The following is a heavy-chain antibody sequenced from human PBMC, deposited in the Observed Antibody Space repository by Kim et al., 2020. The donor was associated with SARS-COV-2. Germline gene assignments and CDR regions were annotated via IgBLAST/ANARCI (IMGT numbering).Heavy chain of an antibody. CDR2: ISAYNGNT. Sequence: ASVKVSCKASGYTFTSYGISWVRQAPGQGLEWMGWISAYNGNTNYAQKLQGRVTMTTDTSTSTAYMELRSLRSDDTAVYYCARVSWVLERHRPPYYYGMDVWGQGTTVTVSS. CDR1: GYTFTSYG. J-gene: IGHJ6*02. V-gene: IGHV1-18*01. CDR3: ARVSWVLERHRPPYYYGMDV. D-gene: IGHD1-1*01.